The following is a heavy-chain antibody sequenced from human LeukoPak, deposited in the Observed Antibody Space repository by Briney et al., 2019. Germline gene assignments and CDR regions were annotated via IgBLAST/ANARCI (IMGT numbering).Heavy chain of an antibody. V-gene: IGHV3-7*04. CDR3: ARDYSYGVL. D-gene: IGHD5-18*01. J-gene: IGHJ4*02. Sequence: GGSLRLSCTASGFTLSRYWMTWVRQAPGKGLEWVANIKEDGSEKYYVDSVKGRFTISRDNAKSSLYLQMNSLSAEDTALYYCARDYSYGVLWGQGTLVTVSS. CDR1: GFTLSRYW. CDR2: IKEDGSEK.